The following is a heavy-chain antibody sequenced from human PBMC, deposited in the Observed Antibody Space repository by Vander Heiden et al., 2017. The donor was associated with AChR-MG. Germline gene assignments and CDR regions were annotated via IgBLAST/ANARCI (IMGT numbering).Heavy chain of an antibody. D-gene: IGHD3-22*01. CDR3: AKVGPTYYYDSSGYHNWFDP. Sequence: QVQLVESGGGVVQPGRSLRLSCAASGFTLSSYGMHWVRQAPGKGLELVAVISYYGSNKYYADSVKGRFTISRDNSKNTLYLQMNSLRAEDTAVYYCAKVGPTYYYDSSGYHNWFDPWGQGTLVTVSS. V-gene: IGHV3-30*18. CDR2: ISYYGSNK. CDR1: GFTLSSYG. J-gene: IGHJ5*02.